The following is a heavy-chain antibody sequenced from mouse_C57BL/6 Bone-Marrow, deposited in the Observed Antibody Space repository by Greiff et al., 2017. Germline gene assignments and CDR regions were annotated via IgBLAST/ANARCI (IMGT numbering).Heavy chain of an antibody. V-gene: IGHV1-52*01. D-gene: IGHD1-1*01. J-gene: IGHJ4*01. CDR1: GYTFTSYW. Sequence: VQLQQPGAELVRPGSSVKLSCKASGYTFTSYWMHWVKQRPIQGLEWIGNIDPSDSETHYNQKFKDKATLTVDKSSSTAYMQLSSLTSEDSAVYYCARGSNTYAMDYWGQGTSVTVSS. CDR2: IDPSDSET. CDR3: ARGSNTYAMDY.